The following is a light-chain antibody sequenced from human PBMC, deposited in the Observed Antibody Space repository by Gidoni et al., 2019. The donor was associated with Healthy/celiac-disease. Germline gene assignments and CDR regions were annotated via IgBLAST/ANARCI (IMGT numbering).Light chain of an antibody. Sequence: EIVLTQSPGTLSLSPGERATLSCRASQSVSSSYLAWYQQKPGQAPRLLIYGASSRATDIPDRFSGSGSGTDFTLTISRLEPEDLAVYYCQQYGSSPRTCGQGTKVEIK. J-gene: IGKJ1*01. V-gene: IGKV3-20*01. CDR1: QSVSSSY. CDR3: QQYGSSPRT. CDR2: GAS.